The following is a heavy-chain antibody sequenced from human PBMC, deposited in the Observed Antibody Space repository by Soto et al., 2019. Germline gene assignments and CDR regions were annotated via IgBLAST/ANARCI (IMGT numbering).Heavy chain of an antibody. CDR1: GFTFSSYS. CDR2: ISGSGSYI. CDR3: AKHSSGAMVRGVIISPYYYYGMDV. Sequence: GGSLRLSCAASGFTFSSYSMNWVRQAPGKGLEWVSSISGSGSYIYYADSVKGRFTISRDNSKNTLYLQMNSLRAEDTAVYYCAKHSSGAMVRGVIISPYYYYGMDVWGQGTTVTVSS. J-gene: IGHJ6*02. V-gene: IGHV3-21*04. D-gene: IGHD3-10*01.